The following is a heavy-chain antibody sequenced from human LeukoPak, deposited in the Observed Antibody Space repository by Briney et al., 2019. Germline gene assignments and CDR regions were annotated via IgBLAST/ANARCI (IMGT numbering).Heavy chain of an antibody. CDR1: GGSISSYY. CDR3: ARVPGFDCSGGSCYGSFYYYYYMDV. CDR2: IYTSGST. J-gene: IGHJ6*03. Sequence: SETLSLTCTVSGGSISSYYWSWIRQPAGKGLEWIGRIYTSGSTNYNPSLKSRVTMSVDTSKNQFSLKLSSVTAADTAVYYCARVPGFDCSGGSCYGSFYYYYYMDVWGKGTTVTISS. V-gene: IGHV4-4*07. D-gene: IGHD2-15*01.